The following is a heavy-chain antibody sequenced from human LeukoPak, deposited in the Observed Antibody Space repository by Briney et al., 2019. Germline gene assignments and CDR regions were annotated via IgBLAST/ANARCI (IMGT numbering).Heavy chain of an antibody. J-gene: IGHJ3*02. CDR1: GYSINNGYY. V-gene: IGHV4-38-2*02. Sequence: PSETLSLTCNVSGYSINNGYYWGWIRQPPGKGLEWIGNIFHTGSTHNNPSLKSRLTISLYTSNNQFSLKLSSVTAADMAMYYCAGQWTTFDGFDIWGQGAMVTVSS. CDR2: IFHTGST. D-gene: IGHD1-1*01. CDR3: AGQWTTFDGFDI.